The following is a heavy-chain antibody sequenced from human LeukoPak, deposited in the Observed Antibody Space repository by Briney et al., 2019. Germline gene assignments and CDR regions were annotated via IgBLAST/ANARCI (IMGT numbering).Heavy chain of an antibody. J-gene: IGHJ4*02. D-gene: IGHD3-3*01. CDR1: GFTFSNYA. CDR3: AKGRRFPYYFDY. CDR2: ISGSGSST. Sequence: GTSLRLSCAASGFTFSNYAMTWVRQAPGKGLEWVSGISGSGSSTYYADSVKGRFTLSRDYPKNTLYLQMNSLRAEDTAVYYCAKGRRFPYYFDYWGQGTLVTVSS. V-gene: IGHV3-23*01.